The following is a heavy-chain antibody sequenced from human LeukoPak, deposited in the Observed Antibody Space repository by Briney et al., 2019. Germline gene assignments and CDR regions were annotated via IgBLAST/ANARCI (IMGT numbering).Heavy chain of an antibody. Sequence: ASVKVSCKASGYTFTGYYMHWVRQAPGQGLEWMGWINPNSGGTNYAQKFQGRVTMTRDTSISTAYVELSRLRSDDTAVYYCARAQYYYDSSGSGFDYWGQGTLVTVSS. CDR2: INPNSGGT. V-gene: IGHV1-2*02. CDR1: GYTFTGYY. D-gene: IGHD3-22*01. J-gene: IGHJ4*02. CDR3: ARAQYYYDSSGSGFDY.